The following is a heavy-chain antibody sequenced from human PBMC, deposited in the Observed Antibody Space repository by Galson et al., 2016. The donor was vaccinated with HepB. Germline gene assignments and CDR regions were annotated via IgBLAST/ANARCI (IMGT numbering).Heavy chain of an antibody. D-gene: IGHD2-8*02. J-gene: IGHJ5*02. V-gene: IGHV3-7*01. CDR2: IKQDGSEK. CDR1: GFSVNNFW. Sequence: SLRLSCAASGFSVNNFWMSWVRQAPGKGLEWVANIKQDGSEKYYVDSAKGRFTSSRDNAGNSLYLQMNSLRVDDTAVYYCTRQRGDGTNSYWWDLFDPWGQGTLVTVSS. CDR3: TRQRGDGTNSYWWDLFDP.